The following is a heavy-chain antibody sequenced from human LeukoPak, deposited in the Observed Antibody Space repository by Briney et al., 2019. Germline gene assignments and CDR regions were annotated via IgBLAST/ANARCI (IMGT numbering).Heavy chain of an antibody. Sequence: GGSLRLSCAASGFSFRNYDMHWVRQAAGRGLEWVSGIGTAGDTYYAASVKGRFTISRENAKSSLYLQMNSLSAGDTAIYYYASSPAYSNTWYAIDNWGQGTLVTVSS. CDR2: IGTAGDT. CDR3: ASSPAYSNTWYAIDN. V-gene: IGHV3-13*01. D-gene: IGHD6-13*01. CDR1: GFSFRNYD. J-gene: IGHJ4*02.